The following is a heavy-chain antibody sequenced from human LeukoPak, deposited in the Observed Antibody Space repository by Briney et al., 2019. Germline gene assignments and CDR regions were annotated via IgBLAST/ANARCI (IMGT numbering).Heavy chain of an antibody. Sequence: GGSLRLSCAASGFTFSSYSMNWVRQAPGKGMEWVSYISSSSSTIYYADSVKGRFTISRDNAKNSLYLQMNSLRDEDTAVYYCASEVGATTTVDVFDIWGQGTMVTVSS. CDR1: GFTFSSYS. J-gene: IGHJ3*02. V-gene: IGHV3-48*02. CDR2: ISSSSSTI. CDR3: ASEVGATTTVDVFDI. D-gene: IGHD1-26*01.